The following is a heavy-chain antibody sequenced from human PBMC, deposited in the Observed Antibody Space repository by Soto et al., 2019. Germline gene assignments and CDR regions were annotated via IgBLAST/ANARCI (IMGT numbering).Heavy chain of an antibody. CDR2: INHSGST. CDR1: GGSFSGYY. D-gene: IGHD5-12*01. V-gene: IGHV4-34*01. Sequence: SETLSLTCAVYGGSFSGYYWSWIRQPPGKGLEWIGEINHSGSTNYNPSLKSRVTISVDTSKNQFSLKLSSVTAADTAVYYCARGRIVATIGRYFDYWGQGTLVTVSS. CDR3: ARGRIVATIGRYFDY. J-gene: IGHJ4*02.